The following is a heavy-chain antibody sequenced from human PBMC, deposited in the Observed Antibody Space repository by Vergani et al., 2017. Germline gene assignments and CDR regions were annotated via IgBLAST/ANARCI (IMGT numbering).Heavy chain of an antibody. CDR1: GGTFSSYT. V-gene: IGHV1-69*02. CDR3: AGGTTINTYYYYGMDV. D-gene: IGHD4-11*01. Sequence: QVQLVQSGAEVKKPGSSVKVSCKASGGTFSSYTISWVRQAPGQGLEWMGRIIPILGIANYAQKFQGRVTITADKSTSTAYMELSSLRSEDTAVYYCAGGTTINTYYYYGMDVWGQGTTVTVSS. J-gene: IGHJ6*02. CDR2: IIPILGIA.